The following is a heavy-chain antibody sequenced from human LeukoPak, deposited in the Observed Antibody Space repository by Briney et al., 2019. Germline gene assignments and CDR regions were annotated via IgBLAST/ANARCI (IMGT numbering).Heavy chain of an antibody. CDR1: GYTFTSYG. J-gene: IGHJ6*03. V-gene: IGHV1-18*01. D-gene: IGHD3-3*01. CDR2: INPYNGNT. CDR3: ARDAYDFWSGYYTGIYYYYYYMDV. Sequence: ASVKVSCKASGYTFTSYGITWVRQAPGQGLEWMGWINPYNGNTNYAQKLQGRVTMTTDTSTSTAYMELRSLRSDDTAVYYCARDAYDFWSGYYTGIYYYYYYMDVWGKGTTVTVSS.